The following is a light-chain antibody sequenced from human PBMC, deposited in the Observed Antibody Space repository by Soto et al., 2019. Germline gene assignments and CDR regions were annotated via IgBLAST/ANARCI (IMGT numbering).Light chain of an antibody. V-gene: IGKV3-20*01. CDR3: QQYNSYPWT. Sequence: DIVLYLSLGTLSLYPGERDTLSCRASQSVSSSNLAWYQQKPAQAPRLLIYAASRRAPGIPERFSGSGSGTDFTLTITSLQPDDFATYYCQQYNSYPWTFGQGTKVDIK. CDR2: AAS. J-gene: IGKJ1*01. CDR1: QSVSSSN.